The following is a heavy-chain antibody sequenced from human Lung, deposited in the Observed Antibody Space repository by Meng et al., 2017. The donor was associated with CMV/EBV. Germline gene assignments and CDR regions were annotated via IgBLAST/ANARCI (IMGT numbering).Heavy chain of an antibody. V-gene: IGHV3-21*01. J-gene: IGHJ4*02. CDR2: IGSSSYYI. CDR3: ARGAMGITVVRGVII. CDR1: GVGFSSYT. Sequence: GVGFSSYTRKWVRQTPGKGLKWVSSIGSSSYYIYYADSVKGRFTISRDNAQNSLFLQMNSLTVDDTAIYYCARGAMGITVVRGVIIWGQGTLVTVSS. D-gene: IGHD3-10*01.